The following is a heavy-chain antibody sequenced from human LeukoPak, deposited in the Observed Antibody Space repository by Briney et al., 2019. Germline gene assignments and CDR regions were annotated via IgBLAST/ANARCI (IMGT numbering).Heavy chain of an antibody. J-gene: IGHJ5*02. CDR3: ARGGYYGSGNDFRFDP. CDR2: IYYSGST. CDR1: GGSIGSYY. D-gene: IGHD3-10*01. Sequence: PSETLFLTCTGSGGSIGSYYWSWIRQPPGKGLEWIGCIYYSGSTNYNPSSKSRVSISVDTSKNQFSLKLSSVTAADTAVYYCARGGYYGSGNDFRFDPWGQGTLVTVSS. V-gene: IGHV4-59*01.